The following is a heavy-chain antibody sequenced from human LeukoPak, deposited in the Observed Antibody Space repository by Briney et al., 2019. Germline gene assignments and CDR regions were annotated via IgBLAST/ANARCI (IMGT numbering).Heavy chain of an antibody. CDR3: ARSHYYDYSGYYADAFDI. Sequence: ASVKVSCKASGYTFTGYYMHWVRQAPGQGLEWMGWINPNSGGTNYAQKFRGRVTMTRDTSISTAYMELSRLRSDDTAMYYCARSHYYDYSGYYADAFDIWGQGTMVTVSS. J-gene: IGHJ3*02. D-gene: IGHD3-22*01. CDR1: GYTFTGYY. CDR2: INPNSGGT. V-gene: IGHV1-2*02.